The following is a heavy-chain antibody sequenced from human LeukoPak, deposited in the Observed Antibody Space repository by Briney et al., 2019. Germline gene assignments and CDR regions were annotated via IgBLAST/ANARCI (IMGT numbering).Heavy chain of an antibody. J-gene: IGHJ4*02. CDR3: ATTEY. V-gene: IGHV3-48*04. CDR1: GFTFSTYS. Sequence: GGSLRPSCAASGFTFSTYSMNWVRQAPGKGLEWVSYINNGGSRILYADSVKGRFTISRDNAKNSLYLQMNSLRAEDTAIYYCATTEYWGQGTLVTVSS. CDR2: INNGGSRI.